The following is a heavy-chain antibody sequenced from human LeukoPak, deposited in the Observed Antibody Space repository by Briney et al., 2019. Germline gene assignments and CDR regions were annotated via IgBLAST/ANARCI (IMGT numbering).Heavy chain of an antibody. Sequence: ASVKVSCKXSGYTFTGYYMHWVRQAPGQGLEWMGRINPNSGGTNYAQKFQGRVTMTRDTSISTAYMELSRLRSDDTAVYDCARGGERILWYQGWFDPWGQGTLVTVSS. J-gene: IGHJ5*02. CDR2: INPNSGGT. D-gene: IGHD2-21*01. CDR3: ARGGERILWYQGWFDP. CDR1: GYTFTGYY. V-gene: IGHV1-2*06.